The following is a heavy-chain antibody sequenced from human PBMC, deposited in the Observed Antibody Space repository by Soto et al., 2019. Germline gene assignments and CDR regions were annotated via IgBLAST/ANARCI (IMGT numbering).Heavy chain of an antibody. CDR1: GASISSTTSGNW. V-gene: IGHV4-4*02. D-gene: IGHD1-26*01. CDR3: ARIVRSPLVDP. CDR2: IYHSGST. J-gene: IGHJ5*02. Sequence: SGPGLVRPSGTLSLTCAVSGASISSTTSGNWWSWVRQPPGKGLEWIGEIYHSGSTNYNPSRKSRVTLSVENSKQPSSAKLRSGTAADTAVYYCARIVRSPLVDPWGQGPLAPVPS.